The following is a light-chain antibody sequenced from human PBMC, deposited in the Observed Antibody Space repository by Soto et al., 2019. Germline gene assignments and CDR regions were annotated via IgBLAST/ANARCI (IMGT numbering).Light chain of an antibody. CDR3: QQYYNTPPCT. V-gene: IGKV4-1*01. Sequence: DIVMTQSPDSLAVSLGEMATINCKSSQNVLYKSNNENYLGWFQQKPGQPPKLLIYWASTRKSGVPDRFTGSGSGSNFTLAISSLQAEDVAVDYCQQYYNTPPCTFGQGTRLEI. J-gene: IGKJ2*02. CDR1: QNVLYKSNNENY. CDR2: WAS.